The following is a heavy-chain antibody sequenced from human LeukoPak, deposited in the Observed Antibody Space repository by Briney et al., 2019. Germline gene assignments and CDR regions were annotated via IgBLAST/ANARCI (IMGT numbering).Heavy chain of an antibody. J-gene: IGHJ4*02. V-gene: IGHV3-48*03. CDR2: ISSSGSTI. CDR3: ARDRSSGYEIRFDY. D-gene: IGHD3-22*01. CDR1: GFTFSSYE. Sequence: GGSLRLSCAASGFTFSSYEMNWVRQAPGKGLEWVSYISSSGSTIYYADSVKGRFTISRDNAKNSLYLQMNSLRAEDTAVYYCARDRSSGYEIRFDYWGQGTLVTVSS.